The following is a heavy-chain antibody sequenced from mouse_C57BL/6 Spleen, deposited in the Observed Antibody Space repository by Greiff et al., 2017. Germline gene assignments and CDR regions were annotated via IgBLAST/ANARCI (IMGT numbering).Heavy chain of an antibody. J-gene: IGHJ2*01. CDR2: IDPANGNP. V-gene: IGHV14-3*01. CDR3: ARNYDYEGGDYFDY. Sequence: VQLQQSVAELVRPGASVKLSCTASGFNIKNTYMHWVKQRPEQGLEWIGRIDPANGNPKYAPKFQGKATITADTSSNTAYLQLRSLTSEDTAIYYCARNYDYEGGDYFDYWGQGTTLTVSS. D-gene: IGHD2-4*01. CDR1: GFNIKNTY.